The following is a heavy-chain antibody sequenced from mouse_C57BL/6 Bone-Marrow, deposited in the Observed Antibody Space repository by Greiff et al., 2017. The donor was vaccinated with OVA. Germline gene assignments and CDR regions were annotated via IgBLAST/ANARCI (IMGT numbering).Heavy chain of an antibody. V-gene: IGHV1-36*01. CDR3: ARFTMITPYAMDY. CDR1: GFSFTDYY. J-gene: IGHJ4*01. D-gene: IGHD2-4*01. CDR2: VYPYNGGT. Sequence: VQLQQSGPVLVKPGPSVKISCKASGFSFTDYYMHWVKQSHGKSLEWIGLVYPYNGGTSYNQKFKGKATLTVDTSSSTAYMELNSLTSEDSAVYYCARFTMITPYAMDYWGQGTSVAVSS.